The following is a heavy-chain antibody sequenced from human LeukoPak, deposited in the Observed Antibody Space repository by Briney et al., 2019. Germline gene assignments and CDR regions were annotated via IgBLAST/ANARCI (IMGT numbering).Heavy chain of an antibody. V-gene: IGHV3-30*03. D-gene: IGHD2-15*01. J-gene: IGHJ4*02. CDR2: ISYDGTNK. Sequence: GGSLRLSCAASGFTFSSYGMHWVRQAPGKGLEWVAVISYDGTNKYYADSVKGRFTISRDNSKNTLYLQMNSLRAEDTAVYYCARDGGVVELEGFDYWGQGTLLTVSS. CDR1: GFTFSSYG. CDR3: ARDGGVVELEGFDY.